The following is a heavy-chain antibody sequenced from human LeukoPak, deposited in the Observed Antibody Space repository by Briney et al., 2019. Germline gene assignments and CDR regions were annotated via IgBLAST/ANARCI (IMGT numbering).Heavy chain of an antibody. CDR3: ANTNRGPRVYYFDY. CDR2: ASGSGGST. D-gene: IGHD2-8*01. V-gene: IGHV3-23*01. Sequence: PGGSLRLSCAASGFTFSSYAMSWVRQAPGKGLEWVSSASGSGGSTYYADSVKGRFTISRDNSKNTLYLQMNSLRAEDTAVYYCANTNRGPRVYYFDYWGQGTLVTVSS. J-gene: IGHJ4*02. CDR1: GFTFSSYA.